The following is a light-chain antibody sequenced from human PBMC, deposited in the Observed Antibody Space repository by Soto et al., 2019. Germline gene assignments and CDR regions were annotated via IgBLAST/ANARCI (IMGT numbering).Light chain of an antibody. CDR2: AAS. V-gene: IGKV1-39*01. CDR1: QSISSY. J-gene: IGKJ1*01. CDR3: QKSYSTPRT. Sequence: DIQMTQSPSSLSASVGYRVTITCRASQSISSYLNWYQQKPGKAPKLLIYAASSLQSGFPSRFSGSGSGTDFTLTISSLQPDDFATYYCQKSYSTPRTFGQGTQVEIK.